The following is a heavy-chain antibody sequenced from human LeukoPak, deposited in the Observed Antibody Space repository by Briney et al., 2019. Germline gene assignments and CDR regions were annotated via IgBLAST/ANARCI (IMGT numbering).Heavy chain of an antibody. CDR3: VRDWVYSGSYEGLDY. CDR2: ISYGGNRN. Sequence: PGGSLRLSCAASGFTFTDYVMHWVRQAPGKGLENVARISYGGNRNYYADSVRGRFTISRDDSKNTLYLEMNNLRAEDTSVYYCVRDWVYSGSYEGLDYWGQGTLVTVSS. V-gene: IGHV3-30*01. CDR1: GFTFTDYV. J-gene: IGHJ4*02. D-gene: IGHD1-26*01.